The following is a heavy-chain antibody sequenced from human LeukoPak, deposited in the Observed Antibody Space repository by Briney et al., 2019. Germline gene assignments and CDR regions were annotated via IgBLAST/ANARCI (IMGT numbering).Heavy chain of an antibody. CDR1: GGSISSSSYY. Sequence: PSETLSLTCTVSGGSISSSSYYWGWIRQPPGRGLEWIGSIYYSGSTYYNPSLKSRVTISVDTSKNQFSLKLSSVIAADTAVYYCARSWKDVMTFGVVIKRNYYYYMDVWGKGTTVTVSS. CDR3: ARSWKDVMTFGVVIKRNYYYYMDV. D-gene: IGHD3-3*01. V-gene: IGHV4-39*01. J-gene: IGHJ6*03. CDR2: IYYSGST.